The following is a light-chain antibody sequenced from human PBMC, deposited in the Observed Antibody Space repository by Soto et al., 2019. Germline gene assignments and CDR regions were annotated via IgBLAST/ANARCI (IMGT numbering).Light chain of an antibody. CDR2: DAS. Sequence: EIVLTQSPATLSLSPGERATLSCRASQSVTTYLAWYQQKPGQAPRLLIYDASSRATGIPARFSGSGSGTDFTLTISSLEPEDVAVYYCQQRSNWPPISFGPGTKLEIK. J-gene: IGKJ2*01. CDR3: QQRSNWPPIS. CDR1: QSVTTY. V-gene: IGKV3-11*01.